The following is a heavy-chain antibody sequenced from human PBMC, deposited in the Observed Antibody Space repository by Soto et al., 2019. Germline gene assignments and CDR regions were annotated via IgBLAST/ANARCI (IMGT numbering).Heavy chain of an antibody. D-gene: IGHD2-15*01. J-gene: IGHJ3*01. Sequence: SETLSLTCAVSGFFISSGNYWGWIRKPPGKGLEWIGSIFHGGNTYYNPSLKSRVTISVDMSKNQFSLKLNSVTAADTAVYYCARTRWYDAFDVWGQGTVVTVSS. CDR2: IFHGGNT. CDR3: ARTRWYDAFDV. CDR1: GFFISSGNY. V-gene: IGHV4-38-2*01.